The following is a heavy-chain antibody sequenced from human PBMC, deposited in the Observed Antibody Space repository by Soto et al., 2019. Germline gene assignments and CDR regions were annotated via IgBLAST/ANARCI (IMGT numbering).Heavy chain of an antibody. CDR1: GYTFTSYD. CDR2: MNPNSGNT. Sequence: QVQLVQSGAEVKKPGASVKVSCKASGYTFTSYDINWVRQAAGQGLEWMGWMNPNSGNTGYAKKFQDRVTITMNTSIRTAYMELSSLRSEDTAVYYCAREVAVTGDDYWGQGTLVTVSS. V-gene: IGHV1-8*01. J-gene: IGHJ4*02. D-gene: IGHD6-19*01. CDR3: AREVAVTGDDY.